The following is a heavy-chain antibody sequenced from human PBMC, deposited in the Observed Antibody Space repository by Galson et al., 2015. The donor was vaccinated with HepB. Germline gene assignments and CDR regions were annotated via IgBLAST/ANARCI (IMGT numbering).Heavy chain of an antibody. Sequence: SLRLSCAVSGFTFSSYSMNWVRQAPGKGLEWVSSISSSSGYIYYADSVKGRFTISRDNAKNSLYLEMNSLRAEDTAVYYCARDGLGRSFGVVTAHDYWGQGTLVTVSS. CDR1: GFTFSSYS. J-gene: IGHJ4*02. CDR2: ISSSSGYI. CDR3: ARDGLGRSFGVVTAHDY. V-gene: IGHV3-21*06. D-gene: IGHD3-3*01.